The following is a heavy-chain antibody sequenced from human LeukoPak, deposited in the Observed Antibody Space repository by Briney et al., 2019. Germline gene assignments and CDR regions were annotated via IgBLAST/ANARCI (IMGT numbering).Heavy chain of an antibody. V-gene: IGHV1-2*02. CDR3: ARGYYDSGDPRLDY. Sequence: ASVKVSCKASGYTFTAYYIHWVRQAPGQGLEWMGWINPNSGDTKYSQKFQGRVTMTRDTSISTTYMELSGLTSDDTAVYYCARGYYDSGDPRLDYWGQGTLVTVSS. D-gene: IGHD3-22*01. CDR2: INPNSGDT. CDR1: GYTFTAYY. J-gene: IGHJ4*02.